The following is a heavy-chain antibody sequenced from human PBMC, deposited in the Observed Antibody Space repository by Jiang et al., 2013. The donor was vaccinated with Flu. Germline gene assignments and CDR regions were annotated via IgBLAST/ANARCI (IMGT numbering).Heavy chain of an antibody. J-gene: IGHJ5*02. D-gene: IGHD6-19*01. Sequence: GAEVKKPGESLKISCQGSGYRFTSHWIGWVRQMPGKGLEWMGIIYSANSHTKYSPTFQGQVTISADKSISTAYLQWNSLKASDTAMYYCCFGSGWETSGFDPCGQGTLVTVSS. CDR3: CFGSGWETSGFDP. CDR1: GYRFTSHW. V-gene: IGHV5-51*01. CDR2: IYSANSHT.